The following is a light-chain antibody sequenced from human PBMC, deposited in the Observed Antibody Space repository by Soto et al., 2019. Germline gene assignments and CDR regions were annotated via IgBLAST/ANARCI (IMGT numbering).Light chain of an antibody. CDR3: QQYNSYSIT. J-gene: IGKJ5*01. V-gene: IGKV1-5*01. CDR2: DAS. CDR1: QSIGSR. Sequence: DIQMTQSPSTLSASVGDRVTITCRASQSIGSRLAWHQQKPGTAPKLLIYDASSLESGVPSRFSGSGSGTELTLTISSLQPDDFATYYCQQYNSYSITFGQGTRLEIK.